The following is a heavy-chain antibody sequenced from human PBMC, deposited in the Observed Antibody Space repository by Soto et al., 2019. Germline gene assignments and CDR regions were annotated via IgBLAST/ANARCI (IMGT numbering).Heavy chain of an antibody. CDR3: ARPFRADGYNSRRGSFDY. V-gene: IGHV4-39*07. J-gene: IGHJ4*02. CDR2: INHSGST. D-gene: IGHD5-12*01. CDR1: GGSSSSSSYY. Sequence: LETLSLTCTVSGGSSSSSSYYWSWIRQPPGKGLEWIGEINHSGSTNYNPSLKSRVTISVDTSKNQFSLKLSSVTAADTAVYYCARPFRADGYNSRRGSFDYWGQGTLVTVSS.